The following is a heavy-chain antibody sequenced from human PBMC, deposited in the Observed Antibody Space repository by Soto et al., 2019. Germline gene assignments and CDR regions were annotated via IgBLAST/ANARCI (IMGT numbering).Heavy chain of an antibody. CDR1: GFTFSIYT. V-gene: IGHV3-23*01. J-gene: IGHJ4*02. CDR2: ISGSGEYT. CDR3: AKDKWELLPPFDY. D-gene: IGHD1-26*01. Sequence: GGSLRLSCSASGFTFSIYTMGWVRQAPGKGLEWVSSISGSGEYTYYADSVKGRFTISRDNSKNTLYLQMNSLRAEDTAVYYCAKDKWELLPPFDYWGQGALVTVSS.